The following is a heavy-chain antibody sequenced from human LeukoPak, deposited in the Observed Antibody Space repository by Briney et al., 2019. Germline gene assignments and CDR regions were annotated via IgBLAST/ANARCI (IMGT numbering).Heavy chain of an antibody. CDR2: INWNGGST. J-gene: IGHJ3*02. CDR1: GFTFDDYG. Sequence: GGSLRLSCAASGFTFDDYGMSWVRQAPGKGLEWVSGINWNGGSTGYADSVKGRFTISRDNAKNSLYLQMNSLRAEDTALYYCARLDTAMVIDAFDIWGQGTMVTVSS. V-gene: IGHV3-20*04. CDR3: ARLDTAMVIDAFDI. D-gene: IGHD5-18*01.